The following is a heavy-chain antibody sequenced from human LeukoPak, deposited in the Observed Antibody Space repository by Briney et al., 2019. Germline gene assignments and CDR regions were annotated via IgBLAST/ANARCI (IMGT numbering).Heavy chain of an antibody. CDR2: IKQDGSEK. CDR1: GFTFSSYG. V-gene: IGHV3-7*01. CDR3: ARAYCTSTTCYPWSFGY. D-gene: IGHD2-2*01. Sequence: GGSLRLSCAASGFTFSSYGMHWVRQAPGKGLEWVANIKQDGSEKYYVDSVKGRFTISRDNAKNSLYLQMNSLRAEDTAVYYCARAYCTSTTCYPWSFGYWGQGTLVTVSS. J-gene: IGHJ4*02.